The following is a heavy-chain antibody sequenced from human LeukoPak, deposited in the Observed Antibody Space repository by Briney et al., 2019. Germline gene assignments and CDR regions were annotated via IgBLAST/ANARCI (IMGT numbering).Heavy chain of an antibody. V-gene: IGHV4-31*03. J-gene: IGHJ5*02. CDR3: ARGNWFDP. Sequence: SETLPLTCTVSGGSISSGGYYWSWIRQHPGKGLEWIGYIYHSGGTHYNPSLKSRVTISVDTSKNQFSLKLNSVTAADTAVYNCARGNWFDPWGQGTLVTVSS. CDR1: GGSISSGGYY. CDR2: IYHSGGT.